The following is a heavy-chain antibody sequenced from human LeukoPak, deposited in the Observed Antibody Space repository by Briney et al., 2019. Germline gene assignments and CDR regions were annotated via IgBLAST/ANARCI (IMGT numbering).Heavy chain of an antibody. V-gene: IGHV3-23*01. CDR3: AKLRNIVVVPAVLH. CDR2: ISGSGGST. Sequence: GGSLRLSCAASGFTFSSYAMSWVRQAPGKGLEWVSAISGSGGSTYYADSVKGRFTISRDNSKSTLYLQMNSLRAEDTAVYYCAKLRNIVVVPAVLHWGQGTLVTVSS. CDR1: GFTFSSYA. J-gene: IGHJ1*01. D-gene: IGHD2-2*01.